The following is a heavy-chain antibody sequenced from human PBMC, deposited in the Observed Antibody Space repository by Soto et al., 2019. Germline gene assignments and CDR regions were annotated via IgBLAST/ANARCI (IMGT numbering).Heavy chain of an antibody. CDR1: GFSFNNHN. CDR2: ITNTGDNT. V-gene: IGHV3-48*01. Sequence: PGGSLRLSCAASGFSFNNHNMNWVRQVPGKGLEWVSYITNTGDNTYYADSVKGRFTISRDNADNSLYLQMNSLRAEDTAIYYCARDSVVVSFRPRNFDLWGRGTQVTVSS. CDR3: ARDSVVVSFRPRNFDL. J-gene: IGHJ2*01. D-gene: IGHD3-22*01.